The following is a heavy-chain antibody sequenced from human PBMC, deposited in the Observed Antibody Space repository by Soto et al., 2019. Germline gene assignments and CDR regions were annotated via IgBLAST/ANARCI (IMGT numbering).Heavy chain of an antibody. CDR3: ARGPLVVLNYFES. CDR2: IFPLTDIP. Sequence: QVQLVQSGTAVKKPGSSVKVSCKASGGTFRNYPINWVRQAPGQGLEWIGSIFPLTDIPDYAQNFQARLTISADKSTSTAYMELSSLTSDDTAMYFCARGPLVVLNYFESWGQGTLVTVSS. J-gene: IGHJ4*02. CDR1: GGTFRNYP. V-gene: IGHV1-69*02.